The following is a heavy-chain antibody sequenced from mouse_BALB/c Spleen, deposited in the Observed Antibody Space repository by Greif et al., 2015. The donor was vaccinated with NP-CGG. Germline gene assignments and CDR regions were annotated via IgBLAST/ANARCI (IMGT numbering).Heavy chain of an antibody. V-gene: IGHV1-12*01. D-gene: IGHD2-4*01. CDR3: QITTTAMDY. CDR1: GYTFTSYN. J-gene: IGHJ4*01. CDR2: IYPGNGDT. Sequence: QVQLQQSGAELVKPGASVKMSCKASGYTFTSYNMHWVKQTPGQGLEWIGAIYPGNGDTSYNQKFKGKATLTADKSSSPAYMQLSSLTSEDSAVYYCQITTTAMDYWGQGTSVTVSS.